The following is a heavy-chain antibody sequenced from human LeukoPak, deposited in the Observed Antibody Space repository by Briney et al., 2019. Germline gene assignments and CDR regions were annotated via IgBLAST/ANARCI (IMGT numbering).Heavy chain of an antibody. J-gene: IGHJ4*02. CDR2: IVPIFGTA. D-gene: IGHD3-22*01. CDR1: GGTFSSYA. V-gene: IGHV1-69*05. Sequence: PSVKVSCKASGGTFSSYAISWVRQAPGQGLEWMGRIVPIFGTANYAQKFQGRVTITTDESTSTAYMELSSLRSEDTAVYYCARTYYYDTSGSIDYWGQGDLVTVSS. CDR3: ARTYYYDTSGSIDY.